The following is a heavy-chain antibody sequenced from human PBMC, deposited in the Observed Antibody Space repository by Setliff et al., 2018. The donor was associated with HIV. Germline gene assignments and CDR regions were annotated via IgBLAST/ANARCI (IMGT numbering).Heavy chain of an antibody. CDR1: GGSISSAGYY. D-gene: IGHD3-22*01. J-gene: IGHJ4*01. CDR3: STTPDSSGYFPEGFFDY. Sequence: SETLSLTCTVSGGSISSAGYYWTWIRQHPEKGLEFLAYMSYSGITYYNPSLKSRLTISIDTSKSHFSLKLSSMTAAVTAVYYCSTTPDSSGYFPEGFFDYWGQEILVTISS. CDR2: MSYSGIT. V-gene: IGHV4-31*03.